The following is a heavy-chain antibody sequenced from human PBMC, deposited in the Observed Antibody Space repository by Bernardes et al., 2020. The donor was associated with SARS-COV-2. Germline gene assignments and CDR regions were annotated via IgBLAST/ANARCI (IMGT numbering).Heavy chain of an antibody. J-gene: IGHJ6*02. D-gene: IGHD6-19*01. V-gene: IGHV3-11*06. Sequence: GGSLRLSCAASGFTFSDHYMNWIRQAPGKGLEWFSYISRTSSYTNYADSVQGRFTISRDNAKNSLYLQMNSLRAEDTAVYYCARCQGSSRCYYGMDVWGQGTTVTVSS. CDR1: GFTFSDHY. CDR3: ARCQGSSRCYYGMDV. CDR2: ISRTSSYT.